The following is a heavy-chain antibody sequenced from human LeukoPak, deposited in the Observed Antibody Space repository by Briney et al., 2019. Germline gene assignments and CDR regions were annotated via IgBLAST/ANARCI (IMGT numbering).Heavy chain of an antibody. CDR3: ARVGGIVVVPAAPFDY. CDR1: RYTFTGYY. D-gene: IGHD2-2*01. Sequence: ASVKVSCKASRYTFTGYYMQWVRPAPGQGLEWMGWINPNSGGTNYAQKFQGRVTMTRDTSISTAYMELSRLRSDDTAVYYCARVGGIVVVPAAPFDYWGQGTLVTVSS. V-gene: IGHV1-2*02. J-gene: IGHJ4*02. CDR2: INPNSGGT.